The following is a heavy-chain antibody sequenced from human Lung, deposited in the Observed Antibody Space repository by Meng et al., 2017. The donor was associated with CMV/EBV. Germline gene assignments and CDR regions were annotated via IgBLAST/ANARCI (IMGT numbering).Heavy chain of an antibody. D-gene: IGHD1-1*01. V-gene: IGHV5-51*01. Sequence: GEXLKTSCKGSGYSFSTYWIAWVRQLPGKVLEWMGVIDPSDSATTYHTSFGGQVTISADKSISTFYQHWSSMKDSDTGMYYCASGAGDYWGQGTLVTVSS. CDR2: IDPSDSAT. CDR3: ASGAGDY. J-gene: IGHJ4*02. CDR1: GYSFSTYW.